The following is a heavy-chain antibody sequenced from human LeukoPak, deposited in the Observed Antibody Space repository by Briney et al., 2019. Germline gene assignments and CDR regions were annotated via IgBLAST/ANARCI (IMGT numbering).Heavy chain of an antibody. CDR3: AATQQQLVPAYYGMDV. Sequence: SVKVSCKASGFTFTSSAAQWVRQARGQRLEWIGWIVVGSGNTNYAQKFQERVTITRDMSTSTAYMELSSLRSGDTAVYYCAATQQQLVPAYYGMDVWGQGTTVTVSS. CDR2: IVVGSGNT. CDR1: GFTFTSSA. J-gene: IGHJ6*02. V-gene: IGHV1-58*01. D-gene: IGHD6-13*01.